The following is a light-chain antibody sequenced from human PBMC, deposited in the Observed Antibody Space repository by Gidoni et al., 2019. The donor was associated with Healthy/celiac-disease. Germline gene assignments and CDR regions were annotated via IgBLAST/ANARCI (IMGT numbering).Light chain of an antibody. CDR1: SSDVGGYNY. V-gene: IGLV2-8*01. CDR3: SSYAGSLYVV. Sequence: QSALTQPPSASGSPGQSVTISCTGTSSDVGGYNYVSWYQQHPGKAPKLMIYEVSKRPSGVPDRFSGSKSGNTASLTVSGLQAEEEADYYCSSYAGSLYVVFGGGTKLTVL. CDR2: EVS. J-gene: IGLJ2*01.